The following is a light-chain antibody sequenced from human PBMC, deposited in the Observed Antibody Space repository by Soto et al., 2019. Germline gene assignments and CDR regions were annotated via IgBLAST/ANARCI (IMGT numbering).Light chain of an antibody. Sequence: EIVLTQSPGTLSLSPGERATLSCRASQTMSGDYLVWYQQKPGQAPRLLIYGASNRATGIPDRFSGGGSGTDFTLTISRLEPEDFAVYYCLLGYFGQGTKVE. V-gene: IGKV3-20*01. J-gene: IGKJ1*01. CDR1: QTMSGDY. CDR3: LLGY. CDR2: GAS.